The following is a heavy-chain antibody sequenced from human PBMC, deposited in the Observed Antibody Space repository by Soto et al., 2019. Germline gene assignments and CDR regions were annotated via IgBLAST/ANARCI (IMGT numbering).Heavy chain of an antibody. CDR2: ISPGNGDT. Sequence: ASVKVSCKASGYTFSSNAMHWVRQAPGQRLEWMGWISPGNGDTKYSPKFQGRVTITRDTSASTAYMELSSLTSEDTAVYYCAKGGGVGSAPSYNYGMDVWGQGTLVTVSS. CDR1: GYTFSSNA. V-gene: IGHV1-3*01. CDR3: AKGGGVGSAPSYNYGMDV. J-gene: IGHJ4*02. D-gene: IGHD2-21*01.